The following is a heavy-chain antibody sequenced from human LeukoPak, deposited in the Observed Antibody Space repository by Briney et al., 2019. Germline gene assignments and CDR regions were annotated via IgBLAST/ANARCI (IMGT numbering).Heavy chain of an antibody. D-gene: IGHD3-16*01. CDR3: AWHSGAYIRAYYYYYYGMDV. V-gene: IGHV3-66*04. Sequence: GGSLRLSCAASGFTVSSNYMSWVRQAPGKGLEWVSVIYSGGSTYYADSVKGRFTISRDNSKNTLYLQMNSLRAEDTAVYYCAWHSGAYIRAYYYYYYGMDVWGQGTTVTVSS. CDR1: GFTVSSNY. J-gene: IGHJ6*02. CDR2: IYSGGST.